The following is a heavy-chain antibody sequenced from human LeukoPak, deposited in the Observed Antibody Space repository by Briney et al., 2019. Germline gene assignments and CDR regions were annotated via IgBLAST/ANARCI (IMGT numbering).Heavy chain of an antibody. CDR1: GFTFNSYA. CDR2: ISGGGGSS. Sequence: SGGSLRLSCAASGFTFNSYAMSWVRQAPGKGLEWVSTISGGGGSSYYADSVKGRFTISRDNSKNTVYLQMNSLRAEDTAVYYCAKDSGIVGATIDYWGQGTLVTVSS. CDR3: AKDSGIVGATIDY. D-gene: IGHD1-26*01. V-gene: IGHV3-23*01. J-gene: IGHJ4*02.